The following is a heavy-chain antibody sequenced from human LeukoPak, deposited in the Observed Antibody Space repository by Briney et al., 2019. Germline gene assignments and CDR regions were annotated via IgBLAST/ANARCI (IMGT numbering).Heavy chain of an antibody. Sequence: GGSLRLSCSAAGFTFSSNAMGWVRQAAGKWMGWVSGISDSGGSTYYADSVKGRFTISRDNSKNTLYLQMNSPRAEDTAVYYCAKDGALEWLYQPLFDPWGQGTLVTVSS. CDR2: ISDSGGST. D-gene: IGHD3-3*01. CDR3: AKDGALEWLYQPLFDP. V-gene: IGHV3-23*01. J-gene: IGHJ5*02. CDR1: GFTFSSNA.